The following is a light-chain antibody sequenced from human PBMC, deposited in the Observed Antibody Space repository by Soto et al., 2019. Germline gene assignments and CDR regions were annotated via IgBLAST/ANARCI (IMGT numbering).Light chain of an antibody. V-gene: IGKV3-15*01. CDR3: QQYNSWPQT. CDR1: ESVSTN. J-gene: IGKJ1*01. CDR2: DVS. Sequence: IIMSQSLAAVSVYKGERATRSCRASESVSTNLAWYQQKPGQAPRLLIYDVSTGATGIPARFSGRGSGTEFTLTISSLQSEDFAVYYCQQYNSWPQTFGLGTKVDI.